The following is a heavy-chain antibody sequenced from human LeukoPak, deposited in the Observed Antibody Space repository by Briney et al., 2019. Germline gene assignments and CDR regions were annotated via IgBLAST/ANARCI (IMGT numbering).Heavy chain of an antibody. J-gene: IGHJ4*02. D-gene: IGHD3-3*01. CDR3: ARGRWTYYDFRTPTDY. CDR1: GFTFSSYA. V-gene: IGHV3-30-3*01. CDR2: ISYDGSNK. Sequence: GGSLRLSCAASGFTFSSYAMHWVRQAPGKGLEWVAVISYDGSNKYYADSVKGRFTISRDNSKNTLYLQMNSLRAEDTAVYYCARGRWTYYDFRTPTDYWGQGTLVTVSS.